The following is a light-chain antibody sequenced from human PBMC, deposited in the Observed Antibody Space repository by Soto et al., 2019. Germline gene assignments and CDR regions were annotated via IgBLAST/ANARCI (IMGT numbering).Light chain of an antibody. CDR3: QYYDTSWLT. J-gene: IGKJ4*01. CDR2: DAS. Sequence: DNVFPQSPGPGPLCLGERATSSHTPSQSVSTSYLAWYQQKPGQAPRLLIYDASTRATGVPDRLSGSGSGTYFTLTINILGPEDLAVYFCQYYDTSWLTVGGGTKVDI. V-gene: IGKV3-20*01. CDR1: QSVSTSY.